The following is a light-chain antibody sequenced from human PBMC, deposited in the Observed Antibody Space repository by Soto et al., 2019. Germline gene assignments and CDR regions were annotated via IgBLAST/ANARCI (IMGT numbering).Light chain of an antibody. Sequence: EIVLTQSPATLSLSPGERATLSCRASQSVSNSLVWFQQKPGQAPRLLIYDASNRATDSPARFSGSGSGTDFTLTISSLEPEDLAVYYCQQRRNWPRTFGQGTKLEIK. CDR3: QQRRNWPRT. V-gene: IGKV3-11*01. J-gene: IGKJ2*01. CDR2: DAS. CDR1: QSVSNS.